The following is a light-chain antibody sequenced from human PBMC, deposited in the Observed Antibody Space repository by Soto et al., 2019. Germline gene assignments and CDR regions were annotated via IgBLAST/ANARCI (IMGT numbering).Light chain of an antibody. CDR3: QQYSGHVWS. CDR1: QSISRG. J-gene: IGKJ1*01. CDR2: DAS. V-gene: IGKV1-5*01. Sequence: DVQMTQSPSTLSASVGDRVTISCRASQSISRGLAWLQQKPGKAPKVLIYDASKLERGVPSRFSGSGYGTDFPRTISIVQPDHVANYYCQQYSGHVWSFGEGTKVEIK.